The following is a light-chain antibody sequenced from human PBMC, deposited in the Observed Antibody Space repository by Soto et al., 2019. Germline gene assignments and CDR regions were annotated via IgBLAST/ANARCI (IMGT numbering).Light chain of an antibody. Sequence: EIVMTQSPATLSVSPGDRATLSCRASQSVSSNLAWYQQKPGQAPRLLIYGASTRATGIPARFSGSGSRTEFTLTISSLQSEDFAVYCCQQYNNWPPLTFGGGTKVEIK. CDR2: GAS. CDR3: QQYNNWPPLT. V-gene: IGKV3-15*01. J-gene: IGKJ4*01. CDR1: QSVSSN.